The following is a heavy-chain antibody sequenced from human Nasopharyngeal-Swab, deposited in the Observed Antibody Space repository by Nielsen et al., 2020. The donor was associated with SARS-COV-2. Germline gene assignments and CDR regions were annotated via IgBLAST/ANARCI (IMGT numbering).Heavy chain of an antibody. Sequence: GESLKISCKGSGYSFTSCWISWVRQMPGKGLEWMGRIDPSDSYTNYSPSFQGHVTISADKSISTAYLQWSSLKASDTAMYYCARRGIAVAGTAYYYYMDVWGKGTTVTVSS. CDR1: GYSFTSCW. CDR3: ARRGIAVAGTAYYYYMDV. D-gene: IGHD6-19*01. J-gene: IGHJ6*03. CDR2: IDPSDSYT. V-gene: IGHV5-10-1*01.